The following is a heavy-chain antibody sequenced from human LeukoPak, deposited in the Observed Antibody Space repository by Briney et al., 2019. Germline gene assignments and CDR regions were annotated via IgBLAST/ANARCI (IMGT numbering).Heavy chain of an antibody. Sequence: PGGSLRLSCAASGFTLSNYAMSWVRQAPGKGLEWVSSISGSGGSTYYADSVRGRFTISRDNSENTLYLQMNSLRAEDTAIYYCAKVRNLIYYYGMDVWGQGTTVTVSS. CDR2: ISGSGGST. D-gene: IGHD1-14*01. CDR1: GFTLSNYA. J-gene: IGHJ6*02. CDR3: AKVRNLIYYYGMDV. V-gene: IGHV3-23*01.